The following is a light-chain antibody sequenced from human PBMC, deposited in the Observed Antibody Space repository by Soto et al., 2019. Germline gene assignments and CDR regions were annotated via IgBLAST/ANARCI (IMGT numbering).Light chain of an antibody. CDR2: GAS. Sequence: DIQMTQSPSSLSASIGDRVTLTCRASQNINNYLHWYQLKPGKAPKLLIYGASGLQSGVPSRFSGSGSGTHFTLTISSLQPEDFATYFCQQTYNTPQTSGGGTKVDIK. J-gene: IGKJ4*01. CDR3: QQTYNTPQT. V-gene: IGKV1-39*01. CDR1: QNINNY.